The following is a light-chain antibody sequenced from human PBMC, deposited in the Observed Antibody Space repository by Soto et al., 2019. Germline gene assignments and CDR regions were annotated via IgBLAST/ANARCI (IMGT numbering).Light chain of an antibody. V-gene: IGKV3-15*01. CDR3: QQSYSTPFT. CDR1: QSVSSN. J-gene: IGKJ5*01. CDR2: GAS. Sequence: EIIMTRSPASLSVSRGERATPAFMASQSVSSNLAWYQQKPGQAPRLLIYGASTRATGIPARFSGSGSGTDFTLTISSLQPQDFATYYCQQSYSTPFTFGHGTLLE.